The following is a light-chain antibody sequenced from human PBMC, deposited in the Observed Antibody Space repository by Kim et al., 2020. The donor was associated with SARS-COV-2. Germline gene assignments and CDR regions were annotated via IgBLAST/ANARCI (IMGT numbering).Light chain of an antibody. V-gene: IGKV1-8*01. J-gene: IGKJ4*01. CDR1: QGISSY. Sequence: AIRITQSPSSLSASTGDRVTITRRASQGISSYLAWYQQKPGKAPKLLIYAASTLQSGVPSRFSGSGSGTDFTLTISCLQSEDFATYYCQQYYSYPLTFGGGTKVDIK. CDR3: QQYYSYPLT. CDR2: AAS.